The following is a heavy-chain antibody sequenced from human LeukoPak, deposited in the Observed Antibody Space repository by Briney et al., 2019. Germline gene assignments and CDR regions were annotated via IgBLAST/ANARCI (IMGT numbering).Heavy chain of an antibody. J-gene: IGHJ6*03. D-gene: IGHD2-15*01. Sequence: SETLSLTCTVSGGSISSHYWTWIRQSPVKGLGWIGDISNSGSTSYNPSLKSRVTISIDTSKNQFSLKLSSVTAADTAVYYCGRDALVGYFSYYYMDVWGKGTTVTVSS. CDR1: GGSISSHY. CDR2: ISNSGST. CDR3: GRDALVGYFSYYYMDV. V-gene: IGHV4-59*11.